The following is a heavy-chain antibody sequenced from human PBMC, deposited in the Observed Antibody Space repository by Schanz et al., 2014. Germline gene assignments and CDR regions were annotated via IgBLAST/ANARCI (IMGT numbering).Heavy chain of an antibody. J-gene: IGHJ4*02. CDR2: ISSASSTI. D-gene: IGHD1-26*01. Sequence: EVQLVESGGGLVQPGGSLRLSCTASGFTFSSYSMNWVRQAPGKGLEWVSYISSASSTINYADSMKGRFTVSRDNAENALYLQMNSLRAEDTGLYFCARGGSGSHYRLDYWGQGTLVTVSS. CDR3: ARGGSGSHYRLDY. CDR1: GFTFSSYS. V-gene: IGHV3-48*01.